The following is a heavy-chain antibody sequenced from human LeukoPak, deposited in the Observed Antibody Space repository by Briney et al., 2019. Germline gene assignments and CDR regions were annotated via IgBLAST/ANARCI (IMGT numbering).Heavy chain of an antibody. J-gene: IGHJ4*02. Sequence: GESLKISCKGSGYRFSDYWIGWVRQIPGKGLEWMGIIYPGDSDNRYSPSFQGQVTFSADKSISTAYLQWSSLKASDTAMYYCAKYYYDRSVGPFDYWGQGTLVTVSS. V-gene: IGHV5-51*01. CDR1: GYRFSDYW. CDR3: AKYYYDRSVGPFDY. CDR2: IYPGDSDN. D-gene: IGHD3-22*01.